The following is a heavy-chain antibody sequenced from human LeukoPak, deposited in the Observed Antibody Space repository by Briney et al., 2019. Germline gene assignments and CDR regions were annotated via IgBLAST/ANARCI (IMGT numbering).Heavy chain of an antibody. CDR1: GYTFTSYG. V-gene: IGHV1-18*01. CDR3: ARSEPSSGNYLGYFDY. D-gene: IGHD3-22*01. Sequence: ASVKVSCKASGYTFTSYGISWVRQAPGQGLEWMGWISAYNGNTNYAQKLQGRVTMTTDTSTSTAYMELRSLRSDDTAVYYCARSEPSSGNYLGYFDYWGQGTLVTVSS. J-gene: IGHJ4*02. CDR2: ISAYNGNT.